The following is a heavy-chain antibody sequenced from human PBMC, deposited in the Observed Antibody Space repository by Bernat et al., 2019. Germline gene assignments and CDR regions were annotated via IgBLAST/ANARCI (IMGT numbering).Heavy chain of an antibody. Sequence: EVQLVESGGGLVQPGGSLRLSCAASGFILSTYAISWVRQAPGKGLEWVSGISPTGGRTLYADSVKGRFTISRDNSKNTPYLQMNSLRAEDTAVYYCARMGCGDECSYFDLWGRGTLVTVSS. CDR3: ARMGCGDECSYFDL. D-gene: IGHD2-21*01. J-gene: IGHJ2*01. CDR2: ISPTGGRT. CDR1: GFILSTYA. V-gene: IGHV3-23*04.